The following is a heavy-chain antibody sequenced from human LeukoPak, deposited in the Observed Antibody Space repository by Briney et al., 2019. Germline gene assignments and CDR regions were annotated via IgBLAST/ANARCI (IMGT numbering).Heavy chain of an antibody. V-gene: IGHV3-23*01. D-gene: IGHD1-26*01. J-gene: IGHJ4*02. Sequence: PGGSLRLSCAASGFTFDDNAMHWVRQAPGKGLEWVSTISGGGGSTYYADSVKGRFTISRDNSKNTLYLQVNSLRAEDTAVYYCAKGGKWDVTPFDYWGQGTLVTVSS. CDR2: ISGGGGST. CDR1: GFTFDDNA. CDR3: AKGGKWDVTPFDY.